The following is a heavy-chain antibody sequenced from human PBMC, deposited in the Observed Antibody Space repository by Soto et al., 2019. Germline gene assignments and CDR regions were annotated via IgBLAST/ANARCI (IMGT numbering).Heavy chain of an antibody. D-gene: IGHD3-3*01. V-gene: IGHV4-59*01. CDR3: ARTYFFCWSGSHYY. CDR2: IYYSGST. J-gene: IGHJ6*01. CDR1: VGCLSRYH. Sequence: PKTRSDRWTVAVGCLSRYHLCCIRLPPEKGLEWIGYIYYSGSTNYNPSLKSRVTISVDTSKNQSSLKLSSVTAADRAVYYCARTYFFCWSGSHYY.